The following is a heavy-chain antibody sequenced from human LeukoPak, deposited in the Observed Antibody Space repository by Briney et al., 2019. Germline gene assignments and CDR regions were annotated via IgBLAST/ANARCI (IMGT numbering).Heavy chain of an antibody. V-gene: IGHV4-59*02. Sequence: SETLSLTCSVSGDSVNNYYWSWIRQPPGKGLEWIAYIFHSGDTNYNPSLKSRVTISVDTSKNQFSLKLSSVTAADTAVYYCARGNKDYDFWSGYRGEYNWFDPWGQGTLVTVSS. CDR2: IFHSGDT. D-gene: IGHD3-3*01. CDR1: GDSVNNYY. CDR3: ARGNKDYDFWSGYRGEYNWFDP. J-gene: IGHJ5*02.